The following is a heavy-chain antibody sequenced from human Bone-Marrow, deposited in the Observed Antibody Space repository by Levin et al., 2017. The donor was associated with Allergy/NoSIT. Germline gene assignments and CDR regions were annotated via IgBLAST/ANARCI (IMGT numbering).Heavy chain of an antibody. V-gene: IGHV3-23*01. J-gene: IGHJ4*02. CDR2: ILASGDGT. Sequence: PGESLKISCTASGFTFSTYAMSWVRLAPGKGLEWVSGILASGDGTFYAESVKGRFTISRDNSKNTLYLQMDSLRAEDTALYYCAKDRIVIVGGITSSGSWGQGTLVTVSS. CDR3: AKDRIVIVGGITSSGS. D-gene: IGHD3-16*02. CDR1: GFTFSTYA.